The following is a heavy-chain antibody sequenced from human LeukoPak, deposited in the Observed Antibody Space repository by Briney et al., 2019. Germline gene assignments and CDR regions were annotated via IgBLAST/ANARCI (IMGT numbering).Heavy chain of an antibody. CDR1: GFTFSSYA. J-gene: IGHJ4*02. D-gene: IGHD1-26*01. V-gene: IGHV3-23*01. CDR3: AKKANSGSHYYLDY. Sequence: GGPLRLSCAASGFTFSSYAMSWVRHAPAKGLEWVSIITISGGSTYYADSVKGRFTISRYNSKNTLSLQMNSLRAEDTAVYYCAKKANSGSHYYLDYWGQGTLVTVSS. CDR2: ITISGGST.